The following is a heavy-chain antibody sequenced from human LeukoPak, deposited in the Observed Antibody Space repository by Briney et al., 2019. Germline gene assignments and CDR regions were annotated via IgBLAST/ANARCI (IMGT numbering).Heavy chain of an antibody. V-gene: IGHV4-34*01. CDR3: GRVSAAAVEP. Sequence: SETLSLTCAVYGGSFSGYYWSWIRQPPGKGLEWIGEINHSGSTNYNPSLKSRVTISMDTSKNQFSLKLRSVTAADTAVYYCGRVSAAAVEPWGKGTTVTISS. J-gene: IGHJ6*04. D-gene: IGHD6-13*01. CDR2: INHSGST. CDR1: GGSFSGYY.